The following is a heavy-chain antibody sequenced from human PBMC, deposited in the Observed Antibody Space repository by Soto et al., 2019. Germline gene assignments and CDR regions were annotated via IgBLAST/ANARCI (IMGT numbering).Heavy chain of an antibody. J-gene: IGHJ4*01. D-gene: IGHD3-22*01. CDR2: ISGSGGST. Sequence: GGSLRLSCAASGFTFSSYAMSWVRQAPGKGLEWVSAISGSGGSTYYAASVKGRFTISRDDSKSIAYLQMNRLKTEDTAVYYCARDPYYYDSRGFYHSGYYFDYWGHGTLVTVSS. CDR3: ARDPYYYDSRGFYHSGYYFDY. V-gene: IGHV3-23*01. CDR1: GFTFSSYA.